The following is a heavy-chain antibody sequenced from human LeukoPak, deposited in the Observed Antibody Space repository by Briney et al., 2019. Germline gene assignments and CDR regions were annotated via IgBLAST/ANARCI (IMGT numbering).Heavy chain of an antibody. CDR1: GYTFSSYE. CDR3: ARALGSGYTRGYLDY. V-gene: IGHV3-48*03. Sequence: GGSLRLSCAASGYTFSSYEMNWVRQAPGKGLEWVSYISSNGGRIYSADSLKGRVTISRDNAKNSLYLQMNSLRAEDTGVYYCARALGSGYTRGYLDYWGQGALVTVSS. D-gene: IGHD3-10*01. J-gene: IGHJ4*02. CDR2: ISSNGGRI.